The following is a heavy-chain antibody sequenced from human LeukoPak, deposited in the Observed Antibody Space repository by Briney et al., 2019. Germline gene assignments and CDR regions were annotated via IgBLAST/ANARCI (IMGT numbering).Heavy chain of an antibody. CDR3: AGVDNGGFTWSLYYFDY. V-gene: IGHV1-18*01. D-gene: IGHD1-14*01. CDR2: ISPYNGNT. CDR1: VCSFISYG. J-gene: IGHJ4*02. Sequence: ASVKVSFTASVCSFISYGLYWVRQAPGQGLEWMGWISPYNGNTNYAQNLQGRVTMTTDTSTSTAYMELRSLRSDDTAVYYCAGVDNGGFTWSLYYFDYWGQGTLVTVSS.